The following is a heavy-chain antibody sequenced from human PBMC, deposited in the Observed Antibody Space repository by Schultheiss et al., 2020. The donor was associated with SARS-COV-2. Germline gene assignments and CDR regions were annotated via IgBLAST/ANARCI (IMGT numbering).Heavy chain of an antibody. D-gene: IGHD1-7*01. CDR3: ARDLGVTGTTAYY. CDR2: VSGSGGGT. V-gene: IGHV3-23*01. Sequence: GGSLRLSCAASGFTFSSYAMRWVRQAPGKGLERVSVVSGSGGGTFYADSVKCRFTISRDNSNNTLFLHVSTLRAEDTAVYYCARDLGVTGTTAYYWGQGTLVTVSS. CDR1: GFTFSSYA. J-gene: IGHJ4*02.